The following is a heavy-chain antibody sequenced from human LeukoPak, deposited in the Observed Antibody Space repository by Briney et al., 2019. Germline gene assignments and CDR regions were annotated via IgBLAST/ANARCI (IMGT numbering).Heavy chain of an antibody. J-gene: IGHJ4*02. D-gene: IGHD3-22*01. CDR2: IYYSGST. Sequence: SETLSLTCTVSGGSISSSSYYWGWIRQPPGKGLEWIGSIYYSGSTYYNPSLKSRVTISVDTSKNQFSLKLSPVTAADTAVYYCARGQEVVTTYYFDYWGQGTLVTVSS. V-gene: IGHV4-39*07. CDR1: GGSISSSSYY. CDR3: ARGQEVVTTYYFDY.